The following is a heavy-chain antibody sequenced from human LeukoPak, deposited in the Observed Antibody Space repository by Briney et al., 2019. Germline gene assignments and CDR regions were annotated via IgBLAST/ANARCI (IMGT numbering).Heavy chain of an antibody. D-gene: IGHD2-2*01. V-gene: IGHV3-21*01. CDR3: AGPMGPAAIFGFDY. Sequence: PGGTLRLSCAASGFTFSSYSMNWVRQAPGKGLEWVSSIKGRFTIPRDNAKKSLYLQMNSLRAEDTAVYYCAGPMGPAAIFGFDYWGQGTLVTVSS. CDR1: GFTFSSYS. J-gene: IGHJ4*02. CDR2: I.